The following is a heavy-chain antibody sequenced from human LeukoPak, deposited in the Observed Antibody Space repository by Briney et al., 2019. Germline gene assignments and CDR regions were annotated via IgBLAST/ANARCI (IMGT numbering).Heavy chain of an antibody. J-gene: IGHJ4*02. Sequence: GGSLRLSCAASGFTFGSYWMSWVRQAPGKGLEWVANIKQDGSEKYYVDSVKGRFTISRDNAKNSLYLQMNSLRAEDTAVYYCARVRVRSGSYYFDYWGQGTLVTVSS. D-gene: IGHD1-26*01. CDR2: IKQDGSEK. V-gene: IGHV3-7*01. CDR1: GFTFGSYW. CDR3: ARVRVRSGSYYFDY.